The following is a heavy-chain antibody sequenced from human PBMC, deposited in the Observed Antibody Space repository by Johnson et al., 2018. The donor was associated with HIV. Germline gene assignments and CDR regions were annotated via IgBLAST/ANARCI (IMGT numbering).Heavy chain of an antibody. CDR3: ARVDLPDAYYRYAFDI. V-gene: IGHV3-20*04. Sequence: VQLVESGGGLIQPGGSLRLSCAASGFTFDDYGMSWVRQAPGKGLEWVSGINWNGGSTGYADSVKGRFTISRDNAKNSLYLQMNSLRAEDTAVYYCARVDLPDAYYRYAFDIWGQGTMVTVSS. CDR1: GFTFDDYG. J-gene: IGHJ3*02. D-gene: IGHD3-16*01. CDR2: INWNGGST.